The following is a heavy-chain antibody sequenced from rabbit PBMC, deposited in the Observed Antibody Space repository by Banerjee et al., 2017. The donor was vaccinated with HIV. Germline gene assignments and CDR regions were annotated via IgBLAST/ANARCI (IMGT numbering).Heavy chain of an antibody. CDR1: GFSFSSNYY. D-gene: IGHD8-1*01. CDR3: ARDTGSSFSSYGMDL. J-gene: IGHJ6*01. Sequence: QEQLEESGGDLVKPGASLTLTCTASGFSFSSNYYMCWVRQAPGKGLEWIGCIELGSGNIFYASWAKGRFTCSKTSSTTVTLQMTSLTVADTATYFCARDTGSSFSSYGMDLWGPGTLVTVS. CDR2: IELGSGNI. V-gene: IGHV1S45*01.